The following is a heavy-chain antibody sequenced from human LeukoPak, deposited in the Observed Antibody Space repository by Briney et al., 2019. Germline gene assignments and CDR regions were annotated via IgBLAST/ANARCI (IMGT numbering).Heavy chain of an antibody. D-gene: IGHD1-26*01. CDR2: IRSKANSYAT. J-gene: IGHJ4*02. CDR1: GFTFSGSA. Sequence: GGSLKLSCAASGFTFSGSAMHWVRQASGKGLEWVGRIRSKANSYATAYAASVKGRFTISRDDSKNTAYLQMNSLKTEVTAVYYCTSGYSGSYYRDYWGQGTLVTVSS. V-gene: IGHV3-73*01. CDR3: TSGYSGSYYRDY.